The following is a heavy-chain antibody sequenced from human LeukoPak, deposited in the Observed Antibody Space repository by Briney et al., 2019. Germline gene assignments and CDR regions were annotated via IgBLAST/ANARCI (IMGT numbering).Heavy chain of an antibody. Sequence: GASVKVSCKASGYTFTSYDINWVRQATGQGLEWMGWMNPNSGNTGYAQKFQGRVTMTRNTSISTAYMELSSLRSEDTAVSYCATNTHGTSIAVAAPQGSWFDPWGQGTLVTVSS. V-gene: IGHV1-8*01. CDR1: GYTFTSYD. D-gene: IGHD6-19*01. CDR2: MNPNSGNT. J-gene: IGHJ5*02. CDR3: ATNTHGTSIAVAAPQGSWFDP.